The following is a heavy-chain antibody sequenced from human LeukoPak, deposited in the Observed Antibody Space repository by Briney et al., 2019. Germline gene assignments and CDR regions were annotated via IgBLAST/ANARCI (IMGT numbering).Heavy chain of an antibody. CDR2: INPNSGGT. D-gene: IGHD3-10*01. J-gene: IGHJ3*02. V-gene: IGHV1-2*02. Sequence: ASVKVSCKASGYTFTGYYMHWVRQAPGQGLEWMGWINPNSGGTNYAQKFQGRVTMTRDTSISTAYMELSRLRSDDTAVYYCARDFRTYYYGSGSYYYTLDAFDIWGQGTMVTVSS. CDR1: GYTFTGYY. CDR3: ARDFRTYYYGSGSYYYTLDAFDI.